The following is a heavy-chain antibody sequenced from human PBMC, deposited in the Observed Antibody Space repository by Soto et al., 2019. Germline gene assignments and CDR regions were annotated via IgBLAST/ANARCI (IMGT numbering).Heavy chain of an antibody. V-gene: IGHV3-20*01. J-gene: IGHJ6*03. CDR1: GFTFDDYG. D-gene: IGHD3-10*01. CDR2: INWNGGST. Sequence: GGSLRLSCAASGFTFDDYGMSWVRQAPGKGLEWVSGINWNGGSTGYADSVKGRFTIPRDNAKNSLYLQMNSLRAEDTALYHCAGGSEHGQGVYYYMDVWGKGTTVTVSS. CDR3: AGGSEHGQGVYYYMDV.